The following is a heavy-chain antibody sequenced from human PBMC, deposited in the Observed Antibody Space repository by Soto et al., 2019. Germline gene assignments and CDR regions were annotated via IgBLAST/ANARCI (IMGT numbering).Heavy chain of an antibody. CDR1: GGSFSGYY. CDR2: INHSGST. V-gene: IGHV4-34*01. CDR3: ARHSYYYGSTYGCWLDP. Sequence: SETLSLTCAVYGGSFSGYYWSWIRQPPGKGLEWIGEINHSGSTNYNPSLKSRVTISVDTSKNQSSLKLSSVTAADTAVYYCARHSYYYGSTYGCWLDPWGQGTLVTVSS. J-gene: IGHJ5*02. D-gene: IGHD3-10*01.